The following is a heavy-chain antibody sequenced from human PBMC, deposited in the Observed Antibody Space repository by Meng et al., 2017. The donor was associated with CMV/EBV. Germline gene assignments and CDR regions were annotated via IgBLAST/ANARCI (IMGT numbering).Heavy chain of an antibody. D-gene: IGHD1-26*01. J-gene: IGHJ4*02. Sequence: QVQPVRGADGLFKPSEPLSRSCAVYGGSFSGYYWSWIRQPPGKGLEWIGEINHSGSTNYNPSLKSRVTISVDTSKNQFSLKLSSVTAADTAVYYCARGVGATGKADYWGQGTLVTVSS. CDR1: GGSFSGYY. CDR3: ARGVGATGKADY. V-gene: IGHV4-34*01. CDR2: INHSGST.